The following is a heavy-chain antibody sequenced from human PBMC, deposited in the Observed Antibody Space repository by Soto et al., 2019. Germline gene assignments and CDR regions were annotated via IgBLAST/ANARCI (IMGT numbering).Heavy chain of an antibody. CDR2: IYPYDSDT. Sequence: GESLKISCKTSGYSFASYWIGWVRQMPGKGMEWMGNIYPYDSDTSYSPSFQGQVTISADTSSTTAYLQWSGLKASDTAMYFCARHLVGSTRGNFDYWGQGTLVTVSS. CDR1: GYSFASYW. J-gene: IGHJ4*01. D-gene: IGHD2-2*01. V-gene: IGHV5-51*01. CDR3: ARHLVGSTRGNFDY.